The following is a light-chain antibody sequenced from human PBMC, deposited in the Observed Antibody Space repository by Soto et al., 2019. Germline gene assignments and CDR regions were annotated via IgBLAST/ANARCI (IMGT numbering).Light chain of an antibody. J-gene: IGKJ5*01. CDR3: QQRSNWPIT. Sequence: EIVLTQSPATLSLSPGERVTLSCRASQSISRYLAWYQQKPGQPPRLLIYDASNRATGIPARFSGSGSGTDFTLTISSLEPEDFAVYYCQQRSNWPITFGQGTRLEIK. V-gene: IGKV3-11*01. CDR2: DAS. CDR1: QSISRY.